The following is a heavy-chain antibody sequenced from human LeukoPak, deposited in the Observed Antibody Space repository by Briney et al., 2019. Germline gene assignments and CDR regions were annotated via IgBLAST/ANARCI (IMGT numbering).Heavy chain of an antibody. J-gene: IGHJ6*03. CDR2: IKQDESEK. Sequence: PGGSLRLSCAASGFTFRNYWMSWVRQAPGMGLEWVANIKQDESEKYYVASVKGRFTISRDNAKNSLFLQMNSLRAEDTAVYYCARISTGSHNIFCYNIDVWGKGTTVTVSS. CDR1: GFTFRNYW. D-gene: IGHD1-26*01. V-gene: IGHV3-7*01. CDR3: ARISTGSHNIFCYNIDV.